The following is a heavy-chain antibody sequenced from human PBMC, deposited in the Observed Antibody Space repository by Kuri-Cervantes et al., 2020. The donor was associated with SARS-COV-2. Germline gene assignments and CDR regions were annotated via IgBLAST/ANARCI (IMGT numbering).Heavy chain of an antibody. J-gene: IGHJ4*02. CDR3: ARRAGYYYFDY. CDR1: GGSINNSPYF. V-gene: IGHV4-39*01. Sequence: ESLKISCTVSGGSINNSPYFWGWVRQPPGKGLQWIANIYYSGSAYYTPSLKSRVTISVDTSKNQFSLKLSSVTAADTAVYYCARRAGYYYFDYWGQGTLVTVSS. CDR2: IYYSGSA. D-gene: IGHD3-9*01.